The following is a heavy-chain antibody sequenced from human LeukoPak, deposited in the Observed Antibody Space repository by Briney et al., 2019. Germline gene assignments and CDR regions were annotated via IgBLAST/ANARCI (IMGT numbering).Heavy chain of an antibody. CDR3: AGGRDTANGLSF. CDR1: GGTFSSYA. Sequence: ASVKVSCKSCGGTFSSYAISWVRQAPEQGLEWMGGIIPIFGTANYAQKFQGRVTITADESTSTAYMELSSLRSEDTAVYYCAGGRDTANGLSFWGQGTLVTVSS. CDR2: IIPIFGTA. V-gene: IGHV1-69*13. D-gene: IGHD5-18*01. J-gene: IGHJ4*02.